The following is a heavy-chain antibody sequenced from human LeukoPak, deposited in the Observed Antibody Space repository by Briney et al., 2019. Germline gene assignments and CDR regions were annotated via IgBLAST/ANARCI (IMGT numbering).Heavy chain of an antibody. D-gene: IGHD7-27*01. Sequence: ASVKVSCKASGYTFTSYDINWMRQAAGQGLEWMGWMSPNSGNAGYAQKFQGRVTMTRDTSTGTAYLELSSLRSEDSAVYYCVRTPPNWGADFWGQGTLVTVSS. CDR2: MSPNSGNA. CDR3: VRTPPNWGADF. CDR1: GYTFTSYD. V-gene: IGHV1-8*01. J-gene: IGHJ4*02.